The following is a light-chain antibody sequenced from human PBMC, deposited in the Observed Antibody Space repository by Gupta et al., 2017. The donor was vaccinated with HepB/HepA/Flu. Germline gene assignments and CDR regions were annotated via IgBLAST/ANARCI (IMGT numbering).Light chain of an antibody. V-gene: IGKV2-28*01. Sequence: DIVMIHSPLSLSVTPGEPAYSSCRSSQSRRHDTGYNYLGWYLQKPGQSPQLLIYGGSKRASGDTGWFSGGGEANDFTHKSRIGEDEAGGVYYHTEDREGFTFGRGTKLEIK. CDR2: GGS. CDR3: TEDREGFT. J-gene: IGKJ4*01. CDR1: QSRRHDTGYNY.